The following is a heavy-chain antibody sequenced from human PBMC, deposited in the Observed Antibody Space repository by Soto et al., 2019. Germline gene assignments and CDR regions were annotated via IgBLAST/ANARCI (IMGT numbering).Heavy chain of an antibody. Sequence: EVQLLESGGGLVQPGGSLRLSCAASGFTFSSYAMSWVRQAPGKGLEWVSAISGSGGSTYYADSVKGRFTISRANSQNQLYLQMNSLRAEDTAVYYCAKANYYGSGSRSAFDIWGQGTMVTVSS. CDR2: ISGSGGST. V-gene: IGHV3-23*01. D-gene: IGHD3-10*01. CDR1: GFTFSSYA. CDR3: AKANYYGSGSRSAFDI. J-gene: IGHJ3*02.